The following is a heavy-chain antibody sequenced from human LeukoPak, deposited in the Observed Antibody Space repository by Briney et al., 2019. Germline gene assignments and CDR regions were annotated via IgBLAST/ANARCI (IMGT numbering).Heavy chain of an antibody. CDR3: ARYSSGWRDGAFDI. V-gene: IGHV3-21*01. J-gene: IGHJ3*02. CDR1: GFTFSSYS. Sequence: GGSLRLSCAASGFTFSSYSMNRVRQAPGKGLEWVSSISSSSSYIYYADSVKGRFTISRDNAKNSLYLQMNSLRAEDTAVYYCARYSSGWRDGAFDIWGQGTMVTVSS. CDR2: ISSSSSYI. D-gene: IGHD6-19*01.